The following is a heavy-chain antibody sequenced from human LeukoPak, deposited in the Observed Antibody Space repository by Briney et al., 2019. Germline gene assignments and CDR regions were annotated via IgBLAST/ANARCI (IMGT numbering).Heavy chain of an antibody. CDR3: AKMSTAEVCFDY. Sequence: ASETLSLTCAVYGGSFSGYYWSWIRQPPGKGLEWIGEINHSGSTYYNPSLKSRVTMSLDTSKNQFSLKLSSVTAADTAVYYCAKMSTAEVCFDYWGQGTLVTVSS. D-gene: IGHD5-24*01. V-gene: IGHV4-34*01. CDR1: GGSFSGYY. J-gene: IGHJ4*02. CDR2: INHSGST.